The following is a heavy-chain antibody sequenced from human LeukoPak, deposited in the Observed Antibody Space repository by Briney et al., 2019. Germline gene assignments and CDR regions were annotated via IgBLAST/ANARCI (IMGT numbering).Heavy chain of an antibody. J-gene: IGHJ4*01. V-gene: IGHV4-4*07. CDR1: GGSISGYY. D-gene: IGHD2-15*01. CDR2: IHTSGTT. CDR3: ARLSTLYCSGGSCYFDF. Sequence: PSETLSLTCTVSGGSISGYYWSWIRQPAGKALEWIGRIHTSGTTNYNPSLKSRVTISVDTSKNQFSLKLTSVTAADTAVYFCARLSTLYCSGGSCYFDFWGHGTLVTVSS.